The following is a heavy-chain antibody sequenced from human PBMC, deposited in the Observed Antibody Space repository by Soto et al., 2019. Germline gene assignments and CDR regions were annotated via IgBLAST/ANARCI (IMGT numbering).Heavy chain of an antibody. V-gene: IGHV1-18*01. CDR3: ARAWAAMVDFDY. Sequence: ASVKVSCKASGYAFTSYGISWVRQAPGQGLEWMGWISAYNGNTNYAQKLQGRVTMTTDTSTSTAYMELRSLRSDDTAVYYCARAWAAMVDFDYWGQGTLVTVSS. CDR2: ISAYNGNT. D-gene: IGHD5-18*01. J-gene: IGHJ4*02. CDR1: GYAFTSYG.